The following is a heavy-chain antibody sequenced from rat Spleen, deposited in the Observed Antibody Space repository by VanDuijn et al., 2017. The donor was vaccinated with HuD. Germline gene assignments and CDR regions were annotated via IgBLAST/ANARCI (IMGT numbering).Heavy chain of an antibody. Sequence: QVQLTESGPGLVQPSQTLSLTCTVSGFSLTSYSVSWVRQPSGKGPEWMGRMWYDGDTAYNSALKSRLSISRDTSKRQVFLKMNSLQPEDTATYYCASSEPGYNWDWFAYWGQGTLVTVSS. V-gene: IGHV2-32*01. D-gene: IGHD1-4*01. CDR2: MWYDGDT. J-gene: IGHJ3*01. CDR3: ASSEPGYNWDWFAY. CDR1: GFSLTSYS.